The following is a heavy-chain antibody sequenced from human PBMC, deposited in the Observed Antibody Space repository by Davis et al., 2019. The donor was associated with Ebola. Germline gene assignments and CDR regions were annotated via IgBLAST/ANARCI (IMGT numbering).Heavy chain of an antibody. J-gene: IGHJ2*01. CDR2: IKQDGSEK. Sequence: GESLKISCAASGFTFSSYWMSWVRQAPGKGLEWVANIKQDGSEKYYVDSVKGRFTISRDNAKNSLYLQMNSLRAEDTAVYYCARAKYKYYYDSSGYYSNWYFDLWGRGTLVTVSS. D-gene: IGHD3-22*01. V-gene: IGHV3-7*03. CDR1: GFTFSSYW. CDR3: ARAKYKYYYDSSGYYSNWYFDL.